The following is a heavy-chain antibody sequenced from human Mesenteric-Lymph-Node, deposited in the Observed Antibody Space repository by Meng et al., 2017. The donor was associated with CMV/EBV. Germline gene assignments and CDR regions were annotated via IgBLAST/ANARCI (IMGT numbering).Heavy chain of an antibody. CDR2: ISSSSSYI. J-gene: IGHJ4*02. D-gene: IGHD1-20*01. CDR3: ARAVTGTTAAKGY. CDR1: GFTFSSYS. V-gene: IGHV3-21*01. Sequence: GESLKISCAASGFTFSSYSMNWVRQAPGKGLEWVSSISSSSSYIYYADSVKGRFTISRDNAKNSLYLQMNSLRAEDTAVYYCARAVTGTTAAKGYWGQGTLVTVSS.